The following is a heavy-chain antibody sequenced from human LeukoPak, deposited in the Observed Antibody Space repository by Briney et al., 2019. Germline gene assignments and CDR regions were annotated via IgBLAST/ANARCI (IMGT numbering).Heavy chain of an antibody. Sequence: GASVKVSCKASGYTFTSYYMHWVRQAPGQGLEWMGIINPSGGSTSYAQKFQGRVTLTRDMSTSTDYLELSSLRSEDTAVYYCARDNSVRDEAWWFSPWGQGTLVTVSS. CDR2: INPSGGST. J-gene: IGHJ5*02. V-gene: IGHV1-46*01. D-gene: IGHD5-24*01. CDR1: GYTFTSYY. CDR3: ARDNSVRDEAWWFSP.